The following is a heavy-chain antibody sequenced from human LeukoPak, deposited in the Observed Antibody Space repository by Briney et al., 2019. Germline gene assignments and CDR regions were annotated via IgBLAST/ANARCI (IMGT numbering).Heavy chain of an antibody. CDR1: GFTFSDYY. D-gene: IGHD3-3*01. CDR3: ARDGNPKDDFWSGADYYYGMDV. V-gene: IGHV3-11*01. CDR2: ISSSGSTI. Sequence: PGGSLGLSCAASGFTFSDYYMSWIRQAPGKGLEWVSYISSSGSTIYYADSVKGRFTISRDNAKNSLYLQMNSLRAEDTAVYYCARDGNPKDDFWSGADYYYGMDVWGQGTTVTVSS. J-gene: IGHJ6*02.